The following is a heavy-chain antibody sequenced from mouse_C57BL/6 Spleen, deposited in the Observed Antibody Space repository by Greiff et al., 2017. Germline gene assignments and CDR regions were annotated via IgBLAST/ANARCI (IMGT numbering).Heavy chain of an antibody. CDR2: IDPETGGT. CDR1: GYTFTDYE. CDR3: TRRGNIYGIDYFDY. V-gene: IGHV1-15*01. Sequence: QVPLQQSGAELVRPGASVTLSCKASGYTFTDYEMHWVKQTPVHGLEWIGAIDPETGGTAYNQKFKGKAILTADQSSSTAYMELRSLTSEDSAFYYCTRRGNIYGIDYFDYWGQGTTLTVSS. D-gene: IGHD2-1*01. J-gene: IGHJ2*01.